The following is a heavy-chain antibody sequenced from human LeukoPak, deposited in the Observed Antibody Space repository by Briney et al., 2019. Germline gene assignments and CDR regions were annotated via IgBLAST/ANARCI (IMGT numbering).Heavy chain of an antibody. D-gene: IGHD6-19*01. CDR2: IIDDGHYT. CDR3: AKEMKHGGWPFDY. V-gene: IGHV3-23*01. CDR1: GFTFSTFA. Sequence: GGSLTLSCAASGFTFSTFAMSWVRQARGKGLEWVSGIIDDGHYTYYEDSAKGRFTISRDNSRNTLFLQMNSLRADDTALYYCAKEMKHGGWPFDYWGQGAVVTVSS. J-gene: IGHJ4*02.